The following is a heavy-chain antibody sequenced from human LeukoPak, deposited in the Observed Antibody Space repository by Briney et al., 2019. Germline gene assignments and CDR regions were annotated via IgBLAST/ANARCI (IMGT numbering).Heavy chain of an antibody. CDR3: ARATYYYGSGSYYIGY. D-gene: IGHD3-10*01. Sequence: PGGSLRLSCATSGFTFSDYYMSWIRQAPGKGLEWVSYISSSGSTIYYADSVKGRFTISRDNAKNSLYLQMNSLRAEDTAVYYCARATYYYGSGSYYIGYWGQGTLVTVSS. CDR2: ISSSGSTI. V-gene: IGHV3-11*01. J-gene: IGHJ4*02. CDR1: GFTFSDYY.